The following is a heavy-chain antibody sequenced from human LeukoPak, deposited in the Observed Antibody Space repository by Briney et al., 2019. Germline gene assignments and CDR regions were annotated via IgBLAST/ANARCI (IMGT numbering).Heavy chain of an antibody. CDR1: GGSISSYY. D-gene: IGHD2-15*01. Sequence: SETLSLTCTVSGGSISSYYWSWIRQPAGKGLEWIGRIYTSGGTNYNPSLKSRVTMSVDTSKNQFSLKLSSVTAADTAVYYCARGRTLYRYCSGGSCYHRFDPWGQGTLVTVSS. CDR2: IYTSGGT. V-gene: IGHV4-4*07. J-gene: IGHJ5*02. CDR3: ARGRTLYRYCSGGSCYHRFDP.